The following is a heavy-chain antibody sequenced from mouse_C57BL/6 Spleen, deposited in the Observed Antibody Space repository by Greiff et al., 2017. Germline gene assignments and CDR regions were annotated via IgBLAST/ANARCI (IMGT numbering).Heavy chain of an antibody. Sequence: QVQLQQPGAELVKPGASVKVSCKASGYTFTSYWMHWVKQRPGQGLEWIGRIHPSDSDTNYNQKFKGKATLTVDKSSSTAYMQLSSLTSEDSAVYYCAAGSTIVTVYYYAMDYWGQGTSVTVSS. D-gene: IGHD2-5*01. J-gene: IGHJ4*01. CDR1: GYTFTSYW. CDR3: AAGSTIVTVYYYAMDY. V-gene: IGHV1-74*01. CDR2: IHPSDSDT.